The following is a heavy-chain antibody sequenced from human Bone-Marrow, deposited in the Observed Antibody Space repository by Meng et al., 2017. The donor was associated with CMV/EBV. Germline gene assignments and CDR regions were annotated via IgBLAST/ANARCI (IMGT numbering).Heavy chain of an antibody. J-gene: IGHJ4*02. CDR2: IRQDGSEK. V-gene: IGHV3-7*01. CDR3: ARDAGYCSSTSCLQPFDY. D-gene: IGHD2-2*01. Sequence: GESLKISCAASGFTFSSYWMSWVRQAPGKGLEWVANIRQDGSEKYYVDSVKGRFTISRDNAKNSPYLQMNSLRAEDTAVYYCARDAGYCSSTSCLQPFDYWGQGTLVTVSS. CDR1: GFTFSSYW.